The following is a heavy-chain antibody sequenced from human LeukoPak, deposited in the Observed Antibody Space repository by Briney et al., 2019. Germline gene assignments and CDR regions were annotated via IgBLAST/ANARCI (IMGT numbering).Heavy chain of an antibody. J-gene: IGHJ6*03. CDR3: ARDRIRVAATHYYMDV. CDR2: ISSSSSTI. V-gene: IGHV3-48*01. CDR1: GSTFSSYS. D-gene: IGHD6-13*01. Sequence: GGSLRLSCAASGSTFSSYSMNWVRQAPGKGLEWVSYISSSSSTIYYADSVKGRFTISRDNAKNSLYLQMNSLRAEDTAVYYCARDRIRVAATHYYMDVWGKGTSVTVSS.